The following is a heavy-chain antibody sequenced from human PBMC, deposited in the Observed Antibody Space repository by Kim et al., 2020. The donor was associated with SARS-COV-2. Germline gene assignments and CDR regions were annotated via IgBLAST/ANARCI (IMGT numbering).Heavy chain of an antibody. CDR3: ARAPNYGDWASWFDP. Sequence: SETLSLTCAVYGGSFSGYYWSWIRQPPGKGLEWIGEINHSGSTNYNPSLKSRVTISVDTSKNQFSLKLSSVTAADTAVYYCARAPNYGDWASWFDPWGQGTLVTVSS. D-gene: IGHD4-17*01. J-gene: IGHJ5*02. V-gene: IGHV4-34*01. CDR1: GGSFSGYY. CDR2: INHSGST.